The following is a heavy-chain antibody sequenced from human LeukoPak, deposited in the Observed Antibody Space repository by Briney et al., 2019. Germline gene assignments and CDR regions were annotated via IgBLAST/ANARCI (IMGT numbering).Heavy chain of an antibody. Sequence: SVTVSCKASGGTFSSYAISWVRQAPGQGLEWMGGIIPIFGTANYAQQFQGRVTITADESTSTAYMELSSLRSEDTAVYYCARVVKFWSGMELDLTRNWFDPWGQGTLVTVSS. J-gene: IGHJ5*02. CDR2: IIPIFGTA. CDR1: GGTFSSYA. CDR3: ARVVKFWSGMELDLTRNWFDP. V-gene: IGHV1-69*13. D-gene: IGHD3-3*01.